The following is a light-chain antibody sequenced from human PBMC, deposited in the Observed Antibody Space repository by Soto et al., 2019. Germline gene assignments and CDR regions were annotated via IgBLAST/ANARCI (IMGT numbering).Light chain of an antibody. CDR3: QSYDSSLSGWV. J-gene: IGLJ3*02. CDR1: SPKIGAGYD. Sequence: QSVLTQPPSGPGPQGQRATFPSTGRSPKIGAGYDVHWYQQLPGTAPKLLTYGNSNRPSGVPDRFSGSKSGTSASLAITGLQAEDEADYYCQSYDSSLSGWVFGGGTKLTVL. CDR2: GNS. V-gene: IGLV1-40*01.